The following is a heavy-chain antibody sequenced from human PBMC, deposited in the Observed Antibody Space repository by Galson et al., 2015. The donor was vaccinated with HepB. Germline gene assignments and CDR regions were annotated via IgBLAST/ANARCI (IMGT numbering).Heavy chain of an antibody. CDR1: RFTFDDYA. V-gene: IGHV3-9*01. Sequence: SLRLSCAGSRFTFDDYAIHWVRQAPGKGLEWVSGISWNSGSIDYADSVKGRFTISRGNAKNSLYLQMNSLSAEDTALYYCAKDIEGRGSWYNGDAFDIWGQGTMVTVSS. D-gene: IGHD6-13*01. J-gene: IGHJ3*02. CDR2: ISWNSGSI. CDR3: AKDIEGRGSWYNGDAFDI.